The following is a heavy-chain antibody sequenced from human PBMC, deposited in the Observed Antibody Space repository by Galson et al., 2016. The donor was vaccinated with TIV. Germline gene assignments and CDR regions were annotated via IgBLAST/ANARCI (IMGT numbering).Heavy chain of an antibody. Sequence: SLRLSCAASGFTFGSYVMHWVRQAPGKGLEWVSSVSGSGLSTYYADSVKGRFTISRHTSKNMVYLQMNSLSAEDTAIYYFAKDTVKGPQGGFFHHWGQGTLATVSS. CDR3: AKDTVKGPQGGFFHH. D-gene: IGHD3-16*01. CDR1: GFTFGSYV. CDR2: VSGSGLST. J-gene: IGHJ4*02. V-gene: IGHV3-23*01.